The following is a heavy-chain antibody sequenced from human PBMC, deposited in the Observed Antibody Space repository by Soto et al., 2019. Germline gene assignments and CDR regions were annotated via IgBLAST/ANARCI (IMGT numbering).Heavy chain of an antibody. J-gene: IGHJ5*02. CDR3: ARDREQQLVLGWFDP. D-gene: IGHD6-13*01. CDR2: ISAYNGNT. V-gene: IGHV1-18*04. CDR1: GYTFTSYG. Sequence: ASVKVSCKASGYTFTSYGISWVLQAPGQGLEWMGWISAYNGNTNYAQKLQGRVTMTTDTSTSTAYMELRSLRSDDTAAYYCARDREQQLVLGWFDPWGQGTLVTVSS.